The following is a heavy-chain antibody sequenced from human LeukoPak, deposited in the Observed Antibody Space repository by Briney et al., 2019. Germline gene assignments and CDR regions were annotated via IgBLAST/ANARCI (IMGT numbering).Heavy chain of an antibody. CDR1: GVTFSSYS. CDR3: ATSSGGYNSRVY. CDR2: ISSSSSTI. D-gene: IGHD6-19*01. V-gene: IGHV3-48*04. J-gene: IGHJ4*02. Sequence: GGSLRLSCAASGVTFSSYSMNWVRQAPGKGLEWVSYISSSSSTIYYADSVKGRFTISRDNAKNSLYLQLNSLRAEDTAVYYCATSSGGYNSRVYWGQGTLVTVSS.